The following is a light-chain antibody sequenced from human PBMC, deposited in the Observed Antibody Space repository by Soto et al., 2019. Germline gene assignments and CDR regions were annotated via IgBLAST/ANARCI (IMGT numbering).Light chain of an antibody. J-gene: IGKJ2*01. Sequence: EIVLTQSPGTLSLSPGERATRSCRASQSVSSSYLAWYQHKAGQAPRLLIYAASSRATGIPDRFSGSGSGTDFTLTISRLEPEDFAVYYCQQYWTFGQGTKLEIK. CDR2: AAS. CDR3: QQYWT. V-gene: IGKV3-20*01. CDR1: QSVSSSY.